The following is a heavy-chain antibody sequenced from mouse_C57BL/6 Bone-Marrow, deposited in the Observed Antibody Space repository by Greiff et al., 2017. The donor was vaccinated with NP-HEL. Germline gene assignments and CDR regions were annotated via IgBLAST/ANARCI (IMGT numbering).Heavy chain of an antibody. CDR1: GFTFSSYA. Sequence: EVMLVESGGGLVKPGGSLKLSCAASGFTFSSYAMSWVRQTPEKRLAWVATISDGGSYTYYPDNVKGRFTISRDNAKNNLYLQMSHLKSEDTAMYYCARYDYDVAMDYWGQGTSVTVSS. CDR3: ARYDYDVAMDY. J-gene: IGHJ4*01. D-gene: IGHD2-4*01. V-gene: IGHV5-4*03. CDR2: ISDGGSYT.